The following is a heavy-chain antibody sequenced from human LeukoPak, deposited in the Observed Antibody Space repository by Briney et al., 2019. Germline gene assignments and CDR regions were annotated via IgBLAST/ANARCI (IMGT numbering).Heavy chain of an antibody. CDR3: ARRAYCGGDCYLDY. CDR1: GYSFSSYW. Sequence: GESLKISCKGSGYSFSSYWIGWVRQMPGKGLEWMGMIYPGDSDTGYSPSFQGQVTISADKSISTAYLQWSSLKASDTAMYYCARRAYCGGDCYLDYWGQGTLVTVSS. V-gene: IGHV5-51*01. CDR2: IYPGDSDT. D-gene: IGHD2-21*02. J-gene: IGHJ4*02.